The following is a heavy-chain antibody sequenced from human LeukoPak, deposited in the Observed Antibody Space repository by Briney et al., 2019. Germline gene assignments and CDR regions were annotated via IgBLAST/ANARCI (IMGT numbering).Heavy chain of an antibody. V-gene: IGHV3-13*01. Sequence: GGSLRLSCAASGFTFSSYDMHWVRQATGKGLEWVSAIGTAGDTYYPGSVKGRFTISRENAKNSLYLQMNSLRAGDTAVYYCARALAAAGHFDYWGQGTLVAVSS. CDR2: IGTAGDT. D-gene: IGHD6-13*01. CDR3: ARALAAAGHFDY. CDR1: GFTFSSYD. J-gene: IGHJ4*02.